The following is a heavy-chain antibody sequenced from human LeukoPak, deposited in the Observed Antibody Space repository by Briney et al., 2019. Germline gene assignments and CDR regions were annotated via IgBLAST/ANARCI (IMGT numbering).Heavy chain of an antibody. Sequence: SETLSLTCTVSGGSISSSSYYWGWIRQPPGKGLEWIGSIYYSGSTYYNPSLKSRVTMSVDTSKNQFSLKLSSVTAADTAVYYCARRRSSSVDYWGQGTLVTVSS. V-gene: IGHV4-39*01. CDR3: ARRRSSSVDY. J-gene: IGHJ4*02. CDR2: IYYSGST. CDR1: GGSISSSSYY. D-gene: IGHD6-13*01.